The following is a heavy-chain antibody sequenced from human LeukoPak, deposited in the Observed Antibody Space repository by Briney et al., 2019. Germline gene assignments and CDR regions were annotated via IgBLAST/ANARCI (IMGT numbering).Heavy chain of an antibody. CDR2: ISSSGSTI. Sequence: GGSLRLSCAASGFTFSDYYMSWIRQAPGKGLEWVSYISSSGSTIYYADSVKGRFTISRDNAKNSLYLQMNSLRAEDTAVYYCARDVDTAMVPSTLGYWGQGTLVTVSS. CDR1: GFTFSDYY. J-gene: IGHJ4*02. V-gene: IGHV3-11*01. CDR3: ARDVDTAMVPSTLGY. D-gene: IGHD5-18*01.